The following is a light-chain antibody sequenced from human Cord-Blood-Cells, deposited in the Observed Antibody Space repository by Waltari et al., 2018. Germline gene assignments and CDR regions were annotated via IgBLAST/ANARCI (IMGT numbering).Light chain of an antibody. Sequence: AIRMTQSPSSFSASTGDRVTITCRASQGISSYLAWYQQKPGKAPKLLIYAASTLQSGVPSRFSGGGSWTDFTLTISCLQSEDFATYYCQQYYSYPRTFGQGTKVEIK. CDR1: QGISSY. V-gene: IGKV1-8*01. CDR3: QQYYSYPRT. J-gene: IGKJ1*01. CDR2: AAS.